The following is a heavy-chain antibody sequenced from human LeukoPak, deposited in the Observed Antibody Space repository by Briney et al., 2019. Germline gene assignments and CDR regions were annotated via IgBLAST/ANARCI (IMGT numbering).Heavy chain of an antibody. J-gene: IGHJ4*02. CDR2: ISSSSSYI. D-gene: IGHD3-22*01. Sequence: GGAPRLSCAASGVTFSSYSMNWVRQAPGKGREWGSSISSSSSYIYYADSVKGRFTISRDNAKNSLYLQMNSLRAEDTAVYYCAAGDSSGYYSYWGQGTLVTVSS. V-gene: IGHV3-21*01. CDR1: GVTFSSYS. CDR3: AAGDSSGYYSY.